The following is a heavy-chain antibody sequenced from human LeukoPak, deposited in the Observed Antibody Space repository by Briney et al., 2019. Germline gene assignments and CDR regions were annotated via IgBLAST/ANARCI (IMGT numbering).Heavy chain of an antibody. V-gene: IGHV4-59*01. J-gene: IGHJ4*02. CDR3: ARGQWLGL. CDR1: GGSINYYY. D-gene: IGHD6-19*01. CDR2: IYYSGGT. Sequence: SETLSLTCTVSGGSINYYYWMWIRQPPGKGLEWIGYIYYSGGTHYNPSLKSRVTMLVDTSKNQFSLKLTAVTAADTAVYYCARGQWLGLWGQGTLVTVSS.